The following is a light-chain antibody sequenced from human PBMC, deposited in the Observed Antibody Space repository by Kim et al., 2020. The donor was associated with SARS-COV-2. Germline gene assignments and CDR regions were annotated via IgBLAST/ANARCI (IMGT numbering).Light chain of an antibody. Sequence: SVTISCTGTSSNVGGYNYVSWYQQYPGRAPKLMIYEVTKRPSGVPDRFSGSTSGNTASLTVSGLQAEDDADYYCSSYAGSNNFVVFGGGTQLTVL. CDR1: SSNVGGYNY. V-gene: IGLV2-8*01. CDR3: SSYAGSNNFVV. J-gene: IGLJ2*01. CDR2: EVT.